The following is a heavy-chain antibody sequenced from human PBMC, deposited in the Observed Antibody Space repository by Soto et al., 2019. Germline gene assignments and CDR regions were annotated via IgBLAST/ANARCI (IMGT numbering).Heavy chain of an antibody. CDR1: GGSIHSRSR. V-gene: IGHV4-4*02. Sequence: QVHLQESGPGLVKPSGTLSLICTVSGGSIHSRSRWSWVRQSPAKGLEWIGEISHTGSTNYSPSLNSRVTISLDKSNNQFSLNLRSMTAADAAVYYCANTRGLGLLDVWGKGTAVTVSS. J-gene: IGHJ6*04. CDR2: ISHTGST. CDR3: ANTRGLGLLDV. D-gene: IGHD3-10*01.